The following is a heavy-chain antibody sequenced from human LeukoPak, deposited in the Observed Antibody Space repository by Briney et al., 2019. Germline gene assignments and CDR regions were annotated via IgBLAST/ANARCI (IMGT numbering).Heavy chain of an antibody. D-gene: IGHD3-22*01. V-gene: IGHV1-69*13. Sequence: SVKVSCKASGGTFSSYAISWVRQAPGQGLGCMGGIIPIFGTANYAQKFQGRVTITADESTSTAYMELSSLRSEDTAVYYCARDSYSYDSSGYYGPFDYWGQGTLVTVSS. CDR2: IIPIFGTA. J-gene: IGHJ4*02. CDR1: GGTFSSYA. CDR3: ARDSYSYDSSGYYGPFDY.